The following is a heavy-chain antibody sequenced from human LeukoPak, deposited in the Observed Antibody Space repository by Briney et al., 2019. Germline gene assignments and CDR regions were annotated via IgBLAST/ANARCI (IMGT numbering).Heavy chain of an antibody. CDR1: GFTFATYT. Sequence: GRSLRLSCAASGFTFATYTMSWVRHIPGNGLEWVALMSYDGTNKVYADSVKGRFTISRDNSKNTLYLEMNNLRAEDTAVYYCAKRGYCSGGRCYSFHFDYWGQGTLVTVSS. CDR2: MSYDGTNK. J-gene: IGHJ4*02. D-gene: IGHD2-15*01. CDR3: AKRGYCSGGRCYSFHFDY. V-gene: IGHV3-30*18.